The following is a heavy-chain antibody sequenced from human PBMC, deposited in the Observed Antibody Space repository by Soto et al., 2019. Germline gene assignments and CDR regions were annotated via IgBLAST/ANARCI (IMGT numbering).Heavy chain of an antibody. Sequence: ASVKVSCKASGGTFSSYAISWARQAPGQGLEWMGGIIPIFGTANYAQKFQGRVTITADESTSTAYMELSSLRSEDTAVYYCARSITMVRGVIQYYYYGMDVWGQGTTVTVSS. V-gene: IGHV1-69*13. J-gene: IGHJ6*02. D-gene: IGHD3-10*01. CDR1: GGTFSSYA. CDR3: ARSITMVRGVIQYYYYGMDV. CDR2: IIPIFGTA.